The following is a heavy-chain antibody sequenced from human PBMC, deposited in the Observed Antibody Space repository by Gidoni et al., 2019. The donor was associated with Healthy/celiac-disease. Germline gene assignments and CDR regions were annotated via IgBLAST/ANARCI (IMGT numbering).Heavy chain of an antibody. CDR1: GGSISSGCYY. Sequence: QVQLQESGPGLVKPSQTLSLTCTVSGGSISSGCYYWSWIRQHPGKGLEWIGYIYYSGSTYYNPSLKSRVTISVDTSKNQFSLKLSSVTAADTAVYYCARVNLPTLANSGYDFDYWGQGTLVTVSS. V-gene: IGHV4-31*03. D-gene: IGHD5-12*01. CDR2: IYYSGST. J-gene: IGHJ4*02. CDR3: ARVNLPTLANSGYDFDY.